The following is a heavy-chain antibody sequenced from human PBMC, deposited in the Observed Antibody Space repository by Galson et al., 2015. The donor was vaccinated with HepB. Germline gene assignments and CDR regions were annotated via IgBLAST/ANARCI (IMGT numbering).Heavy chain of an antibody. CDR2: ISGSIGNT. Sequence: SLRLSCAASGFTFSTYAMSWVRQAPGKGLEWVSAISGSIGNTYYADSVKGRFTISRDNSKNTLYLQMDSLRAEDTAVYYCARGFYYDSSGVGRLDPWGQGTLVTVSS. CDR3: ARGFYYDSSGVGRLDP. V-gene: IGHV3-23*01. CDR1: GFTFSTYA. D-gene: IGHD3-22*01. J-gene: IGHJ5*02.